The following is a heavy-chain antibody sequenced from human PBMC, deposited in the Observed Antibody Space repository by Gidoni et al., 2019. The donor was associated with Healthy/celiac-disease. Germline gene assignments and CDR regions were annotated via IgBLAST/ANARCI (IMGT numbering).Heavy chain of an antibody. CDR1: GFTFSDSY. Sequence: VQLVTSGGGLVKPGGSLSLSCPPSGFTFSDSYISWIRQAPGKGLEWVSYISSSGSTIYYADSVKGRFTISRDNAKNSLYLQMNSLRAEDTAVYYCARGRVEGSWPAAHYYYYYGMDVWGQGTTVTVSS. J-gene: IGHJ6*02. D-gene: IGHD6-13*01. CDR3: ARGRVEGSWPAAHYYYYYGMDV. V-gene: IGHV3-11*01. CDR2: ISSSGSTI.